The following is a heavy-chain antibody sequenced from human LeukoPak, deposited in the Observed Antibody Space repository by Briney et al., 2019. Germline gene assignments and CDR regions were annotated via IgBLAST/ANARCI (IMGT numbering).Heavy chain of an antibody. CDR2: ILYDGSSE. Sequence: GRSLRLSCAASGFIFSNYAIHWVRQAPGKGLEWVAVILYDGSSEYYADSVKGRFTISRDNSKNTVYLQMNSLRPEDTAVYYCARMNRGSGDYWGQGTLVTASS. CDR1: GFIFSNYA. V-gene: IGHV3-30-3*01. J-gene: IGHJ4*02. D-gene: IGHD6-25*01. CDR3: ARMNRGSGDY.